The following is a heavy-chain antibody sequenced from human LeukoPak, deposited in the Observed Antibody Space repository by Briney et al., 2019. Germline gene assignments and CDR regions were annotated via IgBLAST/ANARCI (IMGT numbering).Heavy chain of an antibody. Sequence: GGSLRLSCAASGFTFSSYGMHWVRQAPGKGLEWVAVISYDGSNKYYADSVKGRFTISRDNSKNTLYLQMNSLRAEDTAVYCCARDRGIVVVTAMGYWGQGTLVTVSS. CDR3: ARDRGIVVVTAMGY. D-gene: IGHD2-21*02. V-gene: IGHV3-30*03. CDR1: GFTFSSYG. CDR2: ISYDGSNK. J-gene: IGHJ4*02.